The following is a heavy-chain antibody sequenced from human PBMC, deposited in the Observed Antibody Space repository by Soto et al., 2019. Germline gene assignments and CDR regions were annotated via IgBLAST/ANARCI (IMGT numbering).Heavy chain of an antibody. Sequence: ASVKVSCKASGYSFTDHYIHWVRQAPGQGLEWMGIISPDGGSTRYSQKFQARINMTRDTSTSTVYMELSSLRSEDTAVYYCARAPRGGVIIVITWAQIDYRGQGTLVTVSS. D-gene: IGHD3-3*01. CDR2: ISPDGGST. J-gene: IGHJ4*02. V-gene: IGHV1-46*01. CDR1: GYSFTDHY. CDR3: ARAPRGGVIIVITWAQIDY.